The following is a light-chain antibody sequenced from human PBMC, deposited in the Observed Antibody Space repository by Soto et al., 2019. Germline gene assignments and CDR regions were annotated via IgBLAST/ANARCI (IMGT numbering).Light chain of an antibody. J-gene: IGKJ4*01. V-gene: IGKV1-8*01. Sequence: AIRMTQSPSSLSASTGDRVTITCRASQGISSYLAWYQQKPGKAPKLLIYAASTLQSGVPSRFSGSGSGTEFTLTISSLQPEDFATYYCQQSYSTPPLTFGGGTKVDI. CDR3: QQSYSTPPLT. CDR2: AAS. CDR1: QGISSY.